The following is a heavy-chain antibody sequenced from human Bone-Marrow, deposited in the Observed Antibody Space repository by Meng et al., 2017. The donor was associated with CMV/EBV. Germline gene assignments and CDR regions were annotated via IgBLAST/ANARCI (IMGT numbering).Heavy chain of an antibody. J-gene: IGHJ6*02. Sequence: GGSLRPSCAASGFAFSTYGMHWVRQAPGKGLEWGAYIRYDGSDKYYADSVKGRFSISRDNSKNTLYVQMNSLRAEDTAVYYCARDRGDVWGQGTTVTVSS. CDR3: ARDRGDV. CDR1: GFAFSTYG. V-gene: IGHV3-30*02. CDR2: IRYDGSDK.